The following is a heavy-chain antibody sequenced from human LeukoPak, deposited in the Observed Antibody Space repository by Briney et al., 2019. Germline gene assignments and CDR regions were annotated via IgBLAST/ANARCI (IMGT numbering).Heavy chain of an antibody. CDR1: GFTFSSYG. J-gene: IGHJ6*04. CDR3: ARDRYCSTTSCYGDDYYYGMDV. CDR2: IWYDGSNK. V-gene: IGHV3-33*01. D-gene: IGHD2-2*01. Sequence: GGSLRLSCAASGFTFSSYGMHWVRQAPGKGLEWVAVIWYDGSNKYYADSVKGRFTISRDNSKNTLYLQMNSLRAEDTAVYYCARDRYCSTTSCYGDDYYYGMDVWGKGTTVTVSS.